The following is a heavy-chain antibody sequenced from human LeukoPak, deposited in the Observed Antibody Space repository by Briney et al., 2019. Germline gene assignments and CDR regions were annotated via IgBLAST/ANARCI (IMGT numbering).Heavy chain of an antibody. D-gene: IGHD2-21*02. Sequence: GGSLRLSCAASGFTFSNAWMSWVRQAPGKGLEWVGRIKSKTDGGTTDYAAPVKGRFTISRDDSKNTLYLQMNSLKTEDTAVYYCTTNVVVTAINYYYYGMDVWGQGTTVTVSS. CDR3: TTNVVVTAINYYYYGMDV. V-gene: IGHV3-15*01. CDR1: GFTFSNAW. J-gene: IGHJ6*02. CDR2: IKSKTDGGTT.